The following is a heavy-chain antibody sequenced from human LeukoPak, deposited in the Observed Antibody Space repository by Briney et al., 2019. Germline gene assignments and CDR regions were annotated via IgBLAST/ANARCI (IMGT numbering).Heavy chain of an antibody. CDR3: ASLRYCSGGSCFGIDY. Sequence: SETLSLTCIVSGGSIRSSSYYWGWIRQPPGKGLEWIGSIFYTGSTYYNPSLKSRVTISVDTSKNQFSLKLSSVTAADAAVYYCASLRYCSGGSCFGIDYWGQGTLVTVSS. J-gene: IGHJ4*02. CDR1: GGSIRSSSYY. V-gene: IGHV4-39*01. CDR2: IFYTGST. D-gene: IGHD2-15*01.